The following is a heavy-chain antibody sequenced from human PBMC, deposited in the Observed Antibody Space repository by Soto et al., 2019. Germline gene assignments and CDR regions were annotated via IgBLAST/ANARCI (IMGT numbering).Heavy chain of an antibody. V-gene: IGHV3-23*01. D-gene: IGHD3-3*01. CDR3: AKDSSYYDFWSGYPPNWFDP. J-gene: IGHJ5*02. CDR2: ISGSGGST. CDR1: GFTFSSYA. Sequence: GGSLRLSCAASGFTFSSYAMSWVRQAPGKGLEWVSAISGSGGSTYYADSVKGRFTISRDNSKNTLYLQMNSLRAEDTAVYYCAKDSSYYDFWSGYPPNWFDPWGQGTLVTVSS.